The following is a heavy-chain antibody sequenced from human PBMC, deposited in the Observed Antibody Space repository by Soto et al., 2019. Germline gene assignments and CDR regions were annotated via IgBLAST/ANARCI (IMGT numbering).Heavy chain of an antibody. D-gene: IGHD6-19*01. CDR3: ARVVGSSGWYYGSFDI. V-gene: IGHV4-34*01. Sequence: SETLSLTCAVYGGSFSGSYWNWIRQPPGKGLEWIGEINQSGSTNYNPSLKSRVTISVDTSKNQFSLKLSSVAAADSAVYYCARVVGSSGWYYGSFDIWGPGTMVTVSS. CDR1: GGSFSGSY. CDR2: INQSGST. J-gene: IGHJ3*02.